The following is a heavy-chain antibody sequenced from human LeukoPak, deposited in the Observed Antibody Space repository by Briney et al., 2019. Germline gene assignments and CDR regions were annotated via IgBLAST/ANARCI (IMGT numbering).Heavy chain of an antibody. CDR2: INHSGST. D-gene: IGHD3-10*01. V-gene: IGHV4-39*07. Sequence: SQTLSLTCTVSGDSISSGSYYWSWIRQPPGKGLEWIGEINHSGSTNYNPSLKSRVTISVDTSKNQFSLKLSSVTAADTAVYYCARGRITMVRGVIFDYWGQGTLVTVSS. J-gene: IGHJ4*02. CDR3: ARGRITMVRGVIFDY. CDR1: GDSISSGSYY.